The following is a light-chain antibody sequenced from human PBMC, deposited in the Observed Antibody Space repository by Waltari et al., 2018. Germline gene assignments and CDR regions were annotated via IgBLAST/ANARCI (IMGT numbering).Light chain of an antibody. CDR3: QQYYYTPLVT. J-gene: IGKJ2*01. CDR1: QSVLDSSNNKNY. CDR2: WAS. V-gene: IGKV4-1*01. Sequence: DIVVTQSPDSLAVSLGERDTQYCKSTQSVLDSSNNKNYLAWYQQKPGQPPKLLIYWASSRESGVPDRFSGSGSGTDFTLSISSLQAEDVAVYYCQQYYYTPLVTFGQGTKLEI.